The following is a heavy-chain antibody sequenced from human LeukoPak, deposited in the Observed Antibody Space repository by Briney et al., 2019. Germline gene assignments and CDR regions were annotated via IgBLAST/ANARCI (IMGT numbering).Heavy chain of an antibody. CDR3: ARSTSAIYYYGLDV. CDR2: ISGSGGST. Sequence: GGSLRLSCAASGFTFSSYAMSWVRQAPGKGLEWVSAISGSGGSTYYADSVKGRFTISRDNSKNTVYLQMNSLRAEDTAVYYCARSTSAIYYYGLDVWGQGTTVAVSS. CDR1: GFTFSSYA. D-gene: IGHD2-2*02. J-gene: IGHJ6*02. V-gene: IGHV3-23*01.